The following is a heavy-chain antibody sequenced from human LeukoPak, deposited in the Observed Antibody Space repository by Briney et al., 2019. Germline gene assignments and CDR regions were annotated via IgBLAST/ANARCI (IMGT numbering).Heavy chain of an antibody. CDR3: ARDDYDSSGYYYNY. V-gene: IGHV4-59*01. CDR1: GGSISSYY. J-gene: IGHJ4*02. Sequence: SETLSLTCTVSGGSISSYYWSCIRQPPGKGLEWIGYIYYSGSTNYNPSLKSRVTISVDTSKNQFSLKLSSVTAADTAVYYCARDDYDSSGYYYNYWGQGTLVTVSS. CDR2: IYYSGST. D-gene: IGHD3-22*01.